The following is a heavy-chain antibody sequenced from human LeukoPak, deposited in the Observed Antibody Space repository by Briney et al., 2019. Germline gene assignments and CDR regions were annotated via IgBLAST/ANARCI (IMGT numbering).Heavy chain of an antibody. CDR1: GFTVSSNY. CDR3: ARDDILTGYRDY. V-gene: IGHV3-53*01. Sequence: GGSLRLSCAASGFTVSSNYMSWVRQAPGKGLEWVSVIYSGGSTYYADSVKGRFTISRDDSKNTLYLQMNSLRAEDTAVYYCARDDILTGYRDYWGQGTLVTVSS. J-gene: IGHJ4*02. CDR2: IYSGGST. D-gene: IGHD3-9*01.